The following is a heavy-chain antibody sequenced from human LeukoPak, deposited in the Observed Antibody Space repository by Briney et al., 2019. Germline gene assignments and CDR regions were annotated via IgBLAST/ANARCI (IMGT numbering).Heavy chain of an antibody. D-gene: IGHD5-12*01. Sequence: GGSLRLSCAASGFAFSTYDTHWVPEPTGKGLEWGLAIGVAGDKYYPGSVKGRFTISRENAKNTLYLQMNSLRAGDTAVYYCARGYAHAFDIWGQGTMVTVSS. CDR3: ARGYAHAFDI. CDR2: IGVAGDK. J-gene: IGHJ3*02. CDR1: GFAFSTYD. V-gene: IGHV3-13*04.